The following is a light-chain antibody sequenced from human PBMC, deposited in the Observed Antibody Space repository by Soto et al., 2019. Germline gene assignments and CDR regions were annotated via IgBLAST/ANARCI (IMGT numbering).Light chain of an antibody. V-gene: IGLV4-60*02. CDR3: ETWDSNTRV. CDR1: SWHSSYI. CDR2: LEGSGSY. Sequence: QPVLTQSSSASASLGSSVKLTWTLSSWHSSYIIAWHQQQPGKAPRYLMKLEGSGSYNKGSGVPDRFSGSSSGADRYLTISNLQFEDEADYYCETWDSNTRVFGGGTKLTVL. J-gene: IGLJ3*02.